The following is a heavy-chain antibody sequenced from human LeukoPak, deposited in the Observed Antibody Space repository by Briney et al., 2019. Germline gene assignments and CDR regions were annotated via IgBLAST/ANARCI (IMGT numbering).Heavy chain of an antibody. CDR1: GGSISSYY. J-gene: IGHJ4*02. CDR2: IYTSGST. D-gene: IGHD2-2*01. V-gene: IGHV4-4*07. CDR3: ARDRCSSTSCRSRDY. Sequence: PSETLSLTCTVSGGSISSYYWSWIRQPAGKGVEWIGRIYTSGSTNYNHSLKNRVTMSVDTSNNQLSLTLSSVAAAAAAVYYCARDRCSSTSCRSRDYWGQGTLVTVSS.